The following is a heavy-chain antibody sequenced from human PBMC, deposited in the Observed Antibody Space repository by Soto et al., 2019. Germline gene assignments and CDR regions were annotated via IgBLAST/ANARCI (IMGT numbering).Heavy chain of an antibody. CDR3: ARLGRDSSGYYYYYYGMDV. Sequence: SETLSLTCTVSGGSISSSSYYWGWIRQPPGKGLEWIGSIYYSGSTYYNPSLKSRVTVSVDTSKNQFSLKLSSVTAADTAVYYCARLGRDSSGYYYYYYGMDVWGQGTTVTVSS. CDR2: IYYSGST. D-gene: IGHD3-22*01. CDR1: GGSISSSSYY. V-gene: IGHV4-39*01. J-gene: IGHJ6*02.